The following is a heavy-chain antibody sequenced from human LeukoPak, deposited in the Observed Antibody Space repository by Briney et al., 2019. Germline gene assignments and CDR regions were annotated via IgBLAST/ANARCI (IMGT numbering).Heavy chain of an antibody. D-gene: IGHD6-13*01. J-gene: IGHJ5*02. CDR1: GGSISSYY. CDR2: IYYSGST. V-gene: IGHV4-59*01. CDR3: ARSQVAAAGTWFHP. Sequence: PSETLSLTCTVSGGSISSYYWSWIRQPPGKGLEWIGYIYYSGSTNYNPSLTSRVTISVDTSKNQFSLKLSPVTAAAPALYYCARSQVAAAGTWFHPLGQGTLVAVSS.